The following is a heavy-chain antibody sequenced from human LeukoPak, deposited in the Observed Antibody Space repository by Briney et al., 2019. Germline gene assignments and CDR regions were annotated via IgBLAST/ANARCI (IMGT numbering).Heavy chain of an antibody. Sequence: TGGSLRLSCAASGFTFSSYWMHWVRQAPGKGLVWVSRINTDGSSTSYADSVKGRFTISRDNAKNTLYLQMNSLGAEDTAVYYCARAQYCSGGSCYFGWFDPWGQGTLVTVSS. D-gene: IGHD2-15*01. J-gene: IGHJ5*02. V-gene: IGHV3-74*01. CDR1: GFTFSSYW. CDR3: ARAQYCSGGSCYFGWFDP. CDR2: INTDGSST.